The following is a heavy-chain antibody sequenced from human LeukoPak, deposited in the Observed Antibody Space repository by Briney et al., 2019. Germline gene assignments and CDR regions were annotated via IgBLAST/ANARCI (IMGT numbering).Heavy chain of an antibody. CDR3: ARDLRHSGTYYTDLFDY. D-gene: IGHD1-26*01. J-gene: IGHJ4*02. V-gene: IGHV1-24*01. CDR1: GYTLTELS. Sequence: ASVKVSCKVSGYTLTELSMHWVRQAPGKGLEWMGGFDPEDGETIYAQKFQGRVTMTEDTSTDTAYMELRSLRSDDTAVYYCARDLRHSGTYYTDLFDYWGQGTLVTVSS. CDR2: FDPEDGET.